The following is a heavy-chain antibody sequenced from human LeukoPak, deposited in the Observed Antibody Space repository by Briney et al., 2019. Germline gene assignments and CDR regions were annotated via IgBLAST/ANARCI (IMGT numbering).Heavy chain of an antibody. CDR3: ARDQRIGGYSYGLTGNFDY. Sequence: GGSLRLSCAASGFTFSSYGMHWVRQAPGKGLEWVAFIRYDGSNKYYADSVKGRFTISRDNSKNTLYLQMNSLRAEDTAVYYCARDQRIGGYSYGLTGNFDYWGQGTLVTVSS. CDR1: GFTFSSYG. J-gene: IGHJ4*02. V-gene: IGHV3-30*02. CDR2: IRYDGSNK. D-gene: IGHD5-18*01.